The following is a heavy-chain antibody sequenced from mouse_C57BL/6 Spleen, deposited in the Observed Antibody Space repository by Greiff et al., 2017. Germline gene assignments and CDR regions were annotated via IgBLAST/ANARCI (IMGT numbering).Heavy chain of an antibody. CDR2: IRLKSDNYAT. CDR1: GFTFSNYW. CDR3: TDTYYSKDY. J-gene: IGHJ4*01. V-gene: IGHV6-3*01. Sequence: EVKLQESGGGLVQPGGSMKLSCVASGFTFSNYWMNWVRQSPEKGLEWVAQIRLKSDNYATHYAESVKGRFTISRDDSKSSVYLQMNNLRAEDTGIYYCTDTYYSKDYWGQGTSVTVSS.